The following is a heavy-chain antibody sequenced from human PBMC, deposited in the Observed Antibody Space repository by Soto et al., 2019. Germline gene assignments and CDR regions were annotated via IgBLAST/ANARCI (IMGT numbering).Heavy chain of an antibody. Sequence: EVQLVESGGGLIQPGGSLRLSCAASGVTVSSNYMSWVRQAPGKGLEWVSVIYSGGSTYYADSVKGRFTISRANSKNTLYLQMNSRRAEATAVYYCARDRVESGYPEYFQNWGQGTLVTVSS. CDR3: ARDRVESGYPEYFQN. V-gene: IGHV3-53*01. D-gene: IGHD3-22*01. CDR1: GVTVSSNY. CDR2: IYSGGST. J-gene: IGHJ1*01.